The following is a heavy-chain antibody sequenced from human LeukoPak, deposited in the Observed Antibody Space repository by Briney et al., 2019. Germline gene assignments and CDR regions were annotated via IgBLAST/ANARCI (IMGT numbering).Heavy chain of an antibody. CDR1: GGSFSGYY. J-gene: IGHJ4*02. Sequence: PSETLSLTCAVYGGSFSGYYWSWIRQPPGKGLEWIGNVYHSGSTYSNPSLRSRVTISVDTSKNQFSLKLSSVTAADTAVYYCARVSDDEHGGNSGAIYFESWGQGTVVTVSS. V-gene: IGHV4-34*01. CDR3: ARVSDDEHGGNSGAIYFES. CDR2: VYHSGST. D-gene: IGHD4-23*01.